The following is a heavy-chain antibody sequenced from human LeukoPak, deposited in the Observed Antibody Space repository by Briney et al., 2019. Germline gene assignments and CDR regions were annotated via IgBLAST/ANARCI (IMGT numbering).Heavy chain of an antibody. CDR3: AKRIQSAMATGY. J-gene: IGHJ4*02. D-gene: IGHD5-18*01. Sequence: PGGSLRLSCAASGFTFTNPALSWVRQAPGKGLQWVSVISGSGGSTYYADSVKGRFTISRDNSKNTLYLQMNSLRAEDTAVYYCAKRIQSAMATGYWGQGTLVTVSS. CDR1: GFTFTNPA. CDR2: ISGSGGST. V-gene: IGHV3-23*01.